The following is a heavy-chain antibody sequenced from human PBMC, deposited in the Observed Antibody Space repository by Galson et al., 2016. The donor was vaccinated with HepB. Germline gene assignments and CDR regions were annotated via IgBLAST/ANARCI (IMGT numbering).Heavy chain of an antibody. V-gene: IGHV3-74*01. Sequence: SLRLSCAASGFIFSYDWMHWVRQTERRGLTYIAHIDEDGSETNYADSVKGRFTISRDNAKNTLFLQMSSLRAEDSAVYYCATIFGIRDIWGQGTLVTVSS. CDR1: GFIFSYDW. CDR3: ATIFGIRDI. J-gene: IGHJ4*02. CDR2: IDEDGSET. D-gene: IGHD3-3*02.